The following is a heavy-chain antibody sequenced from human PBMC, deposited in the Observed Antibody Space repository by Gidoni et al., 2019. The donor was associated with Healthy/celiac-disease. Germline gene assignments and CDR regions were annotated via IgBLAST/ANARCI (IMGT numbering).Heavy chain of an antibody. V-gene: IGHV4-34*01. Sequence: QVQLQQWGAGPLKPSETLSLTCAVYGVAFSGYYWSWIRQPPGKGLEWIGEINHSGSTNYNPSLKSRVTISVDTSKNQFSLKLSSVTAADTAVYYCARNRRRVIVLTYYFDYWGQGTLVTVSS. J-gene: IGHJ4*02. D-gene: IGHD3-22*01. CDR3: ARNRRRVIVLTYYFDY. CDR2: INHSGST. CDR1: GVAFSGYY.